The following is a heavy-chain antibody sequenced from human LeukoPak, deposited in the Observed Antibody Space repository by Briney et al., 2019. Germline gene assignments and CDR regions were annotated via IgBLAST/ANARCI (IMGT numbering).Heavy chain of an antibody. D-gene: IGHD2-2*01. Sequence: ASVKVSCKASGYTFTGYYMHWVRQAPGQALEWMGWINPNSGGTNYAQKFQGRVTMTRDTSISTAYMELSRLTSDDTAVYYCARFYCTSTSCQYSWFDPWGQGTLVTVSS. V-gene: IGHV1-2*02. CDR3: ARFYCTSTSCQYSWFDP. J-gene: IGHJ5*02. CDR1: GYTFTGYY. CDR2: INPNSGGT.